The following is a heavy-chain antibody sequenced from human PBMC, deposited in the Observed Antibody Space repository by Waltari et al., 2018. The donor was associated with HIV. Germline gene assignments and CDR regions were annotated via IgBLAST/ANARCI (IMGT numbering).Heavy chain of an antibody. J-gene: IGHJ6*02. Sequence: QVQLVQSGSELKKPGASVKVSCKASGYTFTTYGINWARQAPGQGLEWMGWINTNTGIPTYAQGFLGRCLFSLDTSVSTAYLQISSLKSEDSAVYFCAKGIAVATTYYYAAMDVWGPGTTVAVSS. CDR3: AKGIAVATTYYYAAMDV. D-gene: IGHD6-19*01. CDR2: INTNTGIP. V-gene: IGHV7-4-1*02. CDR1: GYTFTTYG.